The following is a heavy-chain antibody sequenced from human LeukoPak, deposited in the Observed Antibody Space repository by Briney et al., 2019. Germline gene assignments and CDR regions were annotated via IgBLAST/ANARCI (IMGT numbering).Heavy chain of an antibody. CDR3: ATDRIVVVIGIKNDAFDI. J-gene: IGHJ3*02. D-gene: IGHD2-21*01. CDR1: GFTFSSYS. V-gene: IGHV3-48*01. CDR2: ISSSSSTI. Sequence: GGSLRLSCAASGFTFSSYSMNWVRQAPGKGLEWVSYISSSSSTIYYADSVKGRFTISRDNAKNSLYLQMNSLRAEDAAVYYCATDRIVVVIGIKNDAFDIWGQGTMVTVSS.